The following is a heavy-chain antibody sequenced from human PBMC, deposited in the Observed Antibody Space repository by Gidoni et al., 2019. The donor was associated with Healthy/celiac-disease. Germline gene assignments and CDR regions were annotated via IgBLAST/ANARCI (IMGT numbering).Heavy chain of an antibody. CDR2: IYYSGST. CDR3: AREGVAKYNWFDP. V-gene: IGHV4-61*01. Sequence: QVQLQESGPGLVKPSETLSLTCPVSGGSVSSGSYYWSWIRQPPGKGLEWIGYIYYSGSTNYNPSLKSRVTISVDTSKNQCSLKLSSVTAADTAVYYCAREGVAKYNWFDPWGQGTLVTVSS. J-gene: IGHJ5*02. CDR1: GGSVSSGSYY. D-gene: IGHD5-12*01.